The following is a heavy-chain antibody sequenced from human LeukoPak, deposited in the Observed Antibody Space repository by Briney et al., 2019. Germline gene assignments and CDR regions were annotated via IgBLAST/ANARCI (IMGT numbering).Heavy chain of an antibody. J-gene: IGHJ4*02. CDR2: ISGSGETT. CDR1: GFTFSSYG. CDR3: AKTHGYFDQ. V-gene: IGHV3-23*01. D-gene: IGHD3-22*01. Sequence: PGGSLRLSCAASGFTFSSYGMTWLRQTPAKGLEWVSAISGSGETTYYSDSVKGRFTISRDNSKNTLFLRMNSLRVEDAAMYYCAKTHGYFDQWGQGTLVAVSS.